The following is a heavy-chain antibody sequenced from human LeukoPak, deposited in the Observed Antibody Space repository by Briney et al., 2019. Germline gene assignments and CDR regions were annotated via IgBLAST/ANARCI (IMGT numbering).Heavy chain of an antibody. Sequence: GGSLRLSCAASGFTFSSYGMHWVRQAPGKGLEWVAVISYDGSNKYYADSVKGRFTISRDNSKNTLYLQMNSLRAEDTAVYYCAKVRWGSDNALDSWGQGTLVTGSS. CDR3: AKVRWGSDNALDS. CDR2: ISYDGSNK. J-gene: IGHJ4*02. D-gene: IGHD3-16*01. CDR1: GFTFSSYG. V-gene: IGHV3-30*18.